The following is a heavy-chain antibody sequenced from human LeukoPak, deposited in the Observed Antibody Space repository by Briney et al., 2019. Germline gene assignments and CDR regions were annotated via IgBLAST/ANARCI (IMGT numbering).Heavy chain of an antibody. J-gene: IGHJ4*02. Sequence: GASVKVSCKASGYTFTSYAMNWVRQAPGQGLEWMGWISAYNGNTNYAQKLQGRVTMTTDTSTSTAYMELRSLRSDDTAVYYCARDRNYYDSSGSHDYWGQGTLVTVSS. D-gene: IGHD3-22*01. CDR2: ISAYNGNT. V-gene: IGHV1-18*01. CDR3: ARDRNYYDSSGSHDY. CDR1: GYTFTSYA.